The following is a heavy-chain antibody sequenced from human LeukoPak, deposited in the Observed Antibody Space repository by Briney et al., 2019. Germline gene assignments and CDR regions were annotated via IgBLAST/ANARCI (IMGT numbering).Heavy chain of an antibody. CDR1: GFTFSSYS. Sequence: PGGSLRLSCAASGFTFSSYSMNWVRQAPGKGLEWVSSISSSSSYIYYADSVKGRFTISRDNAKNSLYLQMNSLRAEDTAVYYCARDRIGSGYYYVVYYYYGMDVWGQGTTVTVSS. V-gene: IGHV3-21*01. J-gene: IGHJ6*02. D-gene: IGHD3-22*01. CDR2: ISSSSSYI. CDR3: ARDRIGSGYYYVVYYYYGMDV.